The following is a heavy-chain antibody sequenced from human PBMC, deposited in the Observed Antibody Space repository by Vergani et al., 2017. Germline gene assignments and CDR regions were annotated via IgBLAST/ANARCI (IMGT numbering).Heavy chain of an antibody. D-gene: IGHD3/OR15-3a*01. CDR3: VYKKTEFGTTGCFYPIYFYYYMDV. CDR2: IYWNDDQ. J-gene: IGHJ6*03. Sequence: QITLKESGPTLVKPTQTLTLTCTFSGFSLNTRGVSVAWIRQPPGKALDWLALIYWNDDQHYSPSLNNRVTITKDTSKNQVVLTMTNMDYVDTGTYYCVYKKTEFGTTGCFYPIYFYYYMDVWGKGTTVTGSS. V-gene: IGHV2-5*04. CDR1: GFSLNTRGVS.